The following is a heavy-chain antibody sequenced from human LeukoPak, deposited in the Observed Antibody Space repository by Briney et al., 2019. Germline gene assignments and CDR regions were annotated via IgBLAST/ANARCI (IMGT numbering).Heavy chain of an antibody. D-gene: IGHD2-15*01. CDR3: ARDREMVAATSYYYYYYGMDV. V-gene: IGHV3-21*01. CDR2: ISSSSSYI. CDR1: GFTFSSYS. Sequence: LGGSLRLSCAASGFTFSSYSMNWVRQAQGKGLEWVSSISSSSSYIYYADSVKGRFTISRDNAKNSLYLQMNSLRAEDTAVYYCARDREMVAATSYYYYYYGMDVWGKGTTVTVSS. J-gene: IGHJ6*04.